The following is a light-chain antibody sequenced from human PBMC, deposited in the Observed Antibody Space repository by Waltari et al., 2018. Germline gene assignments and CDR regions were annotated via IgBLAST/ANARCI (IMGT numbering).Light chain of an antibody. CDR2: GAS. CDR3: QQYGSSPPNT. J-gene: IGKJ2*01. CDR1: QSVSSSY. V-gene: IGKV3-20*01. Sequence: EIVLTQSPGTLSLSPGERATLSCRASQSVSSSYLAWYQQKPGQAPRLLIYGASSRATGIPDRISGSGSGTDFTLTISRLEPEDFAVYYCQQYGSSPPNTFGQGTKLGIK.